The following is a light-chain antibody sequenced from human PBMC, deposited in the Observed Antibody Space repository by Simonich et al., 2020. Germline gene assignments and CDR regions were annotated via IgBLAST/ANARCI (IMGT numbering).Light chain of an antibody. CDR1: SSDVGGYNY. J-gene: IGLJ2*01. Sequence: QSALTQPASVSGSPGQSITISCTGTSSDVGGYNYVSWSQQHPGKAPKLMIYVVSKRPSGVSNRFSGSKSGNTASLTISGLQAEDEADYYCSSYTSSSTLVFGGGTKLTVL. V-gene: IGLV2-14*01. CDR2: VVS. CDR3: SSYTSSSTLV.